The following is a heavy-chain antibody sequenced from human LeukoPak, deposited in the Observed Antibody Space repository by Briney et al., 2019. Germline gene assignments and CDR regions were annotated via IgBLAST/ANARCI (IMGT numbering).Heavy chain of an antibody. CDR2: IYYSGST. CDR1: GGSISSSSYY. V-gene: IGHV4-39*07. D-gene: IGHD6-19*01. Sequence: SETLSLTCTFSGGSISSSSYYWGWLRQPPGKGLECIGSIYYSGSTYYNPSIKSRVTISVDTSKSQFSLKLSSVTAADAAVYYCARVIAVAGNYYFDYWGQGTLVTVSS. CDR3: ARVIAVAGNYYFDY. J-gene: IGHJ4*02.